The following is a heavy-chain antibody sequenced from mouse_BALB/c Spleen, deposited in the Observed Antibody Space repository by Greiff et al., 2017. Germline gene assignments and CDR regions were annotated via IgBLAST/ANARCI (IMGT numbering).Heavy chain of an antibody. V-gene: IGHV5-17*02. J-gene: IGHJ4*01. Sequence: EVKLVESGGGLVQPGGSRKLSCAASGFTFSSFGMHWVRQAPEKGLEWVAYISSGSSTIYYADTVKGRFTISRDNPKNTLFLQMTSLRSEDTAMYYCAREKDYGSSYAMAYWGQGTSVTVSS. CDR1: GFTFSSFG. CDR3: AREKDYGSSYAMAY. CDR2: ISSGSSTI. D-gene: IGHD1-1*01.